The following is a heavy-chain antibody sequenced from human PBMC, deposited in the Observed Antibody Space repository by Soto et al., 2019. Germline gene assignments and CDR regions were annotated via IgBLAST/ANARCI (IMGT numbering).Heavy chain of an antibody. J-gene: IGHJ1*01. CDR3: ARVGRQHLVYFQL. CDR1: GFTFSSYA. CDR2: ISYDGSNK. V-gene: IGHV3-30-3*01. D-gene: IGHD6-13*01. Sequence: QVQLVESGGGVVQPGRSLRLSCAAYGFTFSSYAMHWVRQAPGTGLEWVAVISYDGSNKYYADSVKGRFTISRDNSKNTLYLQMNSLTAEDTAVYYCARVGRQHLVYFQLWGQGTLVTVSS.